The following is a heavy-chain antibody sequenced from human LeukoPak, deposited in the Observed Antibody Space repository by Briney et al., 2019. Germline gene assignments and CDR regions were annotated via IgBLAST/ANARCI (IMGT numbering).Heavy chain of an antibody. CDR2: IYYSGST. Sequence: PSETLSLTCTVSGCSVSSGSYYWSWIRQPPGRGLEWIGYIYYSGSTNYNPSLKSRVTISVDTSKNLFSLKLSSVTAADTAVYYCARVGGALGAKDYWGQGTLVTVSS. CDR1: GCSVSSGSYY. CDR3: ARVGGALGAKDY. V-gene: IGHV4-61*01. J-gene: IGHJ4*02. D-gene: IGHD1-26*01.